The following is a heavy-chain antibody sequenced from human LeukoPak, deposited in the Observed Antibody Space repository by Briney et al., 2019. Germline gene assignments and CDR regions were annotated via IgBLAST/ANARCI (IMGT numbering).Heavy chain of an antibody. V-gene: IGHV3-48*01. J-gene: IGHJ6*02. CDR2: ISSSSSVI. Sequence: GGSLRLSCAASGFPFSNHAMNWIRQAPGKGLEWLSYISSSSSVIYYAESVKGRFTISRDNAKNSLYLQTNSLRAEDTAVYYCAKDRRSHIVVVTAIAPRYGMDVWGQGTTVTVSS. D-gene: IGHD2-21*02. CDR1: GFPFSNHA. CDR3: AKDRRSHIVVVTAIAPRYGMDV.